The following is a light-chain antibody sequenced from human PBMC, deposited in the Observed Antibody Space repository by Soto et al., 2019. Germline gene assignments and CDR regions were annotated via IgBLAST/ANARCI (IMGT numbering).Light chain of an antibody. J-gene: IGLJ1*01. Sequence: QPVLTQPSSLSASPGASASRTCTLRSGINVGTYRIYWYQQKPGSPPQYLLRSKSDSENQQGSGVPSRFSGSTDASANAGILLISGLQSEDEADYYCMIWHSGAYVFGTGTKVTVL. CDR3: MIWHSGAYV. CDR2: SKSDSEN. CDR1: SGINVGTYR. V-gene: IGLV5-45*03.